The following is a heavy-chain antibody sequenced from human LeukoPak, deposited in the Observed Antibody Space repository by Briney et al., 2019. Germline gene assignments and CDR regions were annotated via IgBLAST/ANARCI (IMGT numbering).Heavy chain of an antibody. Sequence: GASVKVSCKASGYTFINHWMHWVRQAPGQGLEWVGLINPTGTTTLYAQKFHGRITLTRDMSATKDYMELSSLTSEDTAVYYCARDNSVGGIAWWFDPWGQGALVTVSS. CDR1: GYTFINHW. V-gene: IGHV1-46*01. J-gene: IGHJ5*02. CDR2: INPTGTTT. D-gene: IGHD1-26*01. CDR3: ARDNSVGGIAWWFDP.